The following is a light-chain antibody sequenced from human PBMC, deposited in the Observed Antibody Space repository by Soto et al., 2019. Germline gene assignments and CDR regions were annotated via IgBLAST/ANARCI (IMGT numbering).Light chain of an antibody. J-gene: IGKJ5*01. V-gene: IGKV1-39*01. CDR3: QQSYSTPIT. CDR2: AAS. Sequence: DIQMTQSPSSLSASVGDTVTIACRASQSISSYLNWYQQKPGKAPKLLIYAASSLQSGVPSRFSGSGSGTDFTLTISSLQPEDFATYSCQQSYSTPITFGQGTRLE. CDR1: QSISSY.